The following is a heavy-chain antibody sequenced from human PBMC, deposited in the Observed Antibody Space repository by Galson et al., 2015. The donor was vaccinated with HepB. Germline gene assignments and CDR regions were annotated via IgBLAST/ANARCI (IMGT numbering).Heavy chain of an antibody. CDR1: GFTFSHYA. V-gene: IGHV3-21*01. Sequence: SLRLSCAASGFTFSHYAMSWARQAPGKGLEWVSFISADSTYIYYAESLEGRFTISRDNAKNSLYLQLNSLRAEDTAVYYCASGLVKYYDSSGHPNYWGQGTLVTVSS. D-gene: IGHD3-22*01. CDR2: ISADSTYI. J-gene: IGHJ4*02. CDR3: ASGLVKYYDSSGHPNY.